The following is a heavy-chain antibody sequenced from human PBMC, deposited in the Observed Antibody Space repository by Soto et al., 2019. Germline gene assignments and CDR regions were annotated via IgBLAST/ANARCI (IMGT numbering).Heavy chain of an antibody. CDR2: IYWDDDK. CDR3: AHTFTDYYDSSGYGGGGAFDI. Sequence: QITLKESGPTLVKPTQTLTLTCTFSGFSLSTSGVGVGWIRQPPGKALEWLALIYWDDDKRYSPSLKSRLTLPKDTSKNQVVLTMTNMDPVDTATYYCAHTFTDYYDSSGYGGGGAFDIWGQGTMVTVSS. J-gene: IGHJ3*02. CDR1: GFSLSTSGVG. D-gene: IGHD3-22*01. V-gene: IGHV2-5*02.